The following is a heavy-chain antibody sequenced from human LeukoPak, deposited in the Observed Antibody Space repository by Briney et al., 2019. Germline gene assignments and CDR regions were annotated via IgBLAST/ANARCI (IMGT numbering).Heavy chain of an antibody. CDR1: GFTFSSYS. J-gene: IGHJ4*02. D-gene: IGHD3-22*01. V-gene: IGHV3-21*04. CDR2: ISSSSSYI. Sequence: GGSLRLSCAASGFTFSSYSMNWVRQAPGKGLEWVSSISSSSSYIYYADSVKGRFTISRDNAKNSLYLQMNSLRAEDTALYYCTRGSGYSPLFDCWGQGTLVTVSS. CDR3: TRGSGYSPLFDC.